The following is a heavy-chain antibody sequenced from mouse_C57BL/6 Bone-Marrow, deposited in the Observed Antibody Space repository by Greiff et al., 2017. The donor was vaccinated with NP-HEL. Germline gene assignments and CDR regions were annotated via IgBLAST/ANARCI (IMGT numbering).Heavy chain of an antibody. CDR1: GFTFSDYY. V-gene: IGHV5-12*01. CDR2: ISNGGGST. Sequence: DVMLVESGGGLVQPGGSLKLSCAASGFTFSDYYMYWVRQTPEKRLEWVAYISNGGGSTYYPDTVKGRFTISRDNAKNTLYLQMSRLKSEDTAMYYCARHPTYWGQGTSVTVSS. CDR3: ARHPTY. J-gene: IGHJ4*01.